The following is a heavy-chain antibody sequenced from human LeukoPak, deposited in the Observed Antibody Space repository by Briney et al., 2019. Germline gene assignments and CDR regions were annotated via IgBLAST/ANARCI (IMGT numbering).Heavy chain of an antibody. Sequence: GASVKVSCKASGYTFTSYGISWVRQAPGQGLEWMGWISPYNGNTNYAQKLQGRVTMTTDTSTSTAYMELRSLRSDDTAVYYCARGGDYYDSSGYSRLGYWGQGTLVTVSS. CDR3: ARGGDYYDSSGYSRLGY. CDR1: GYTFTSYG. CDR2: ISPYNGNT. V-gene: IGHV1-18*01. J-gene: IGHJ4*02. D-gene: IGHD3-22*01.